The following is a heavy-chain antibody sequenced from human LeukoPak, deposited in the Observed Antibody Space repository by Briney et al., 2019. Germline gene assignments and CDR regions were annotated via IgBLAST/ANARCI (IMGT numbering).Heavy chain of an antibody. CDR3: ARDCCSSTSCYAGRWFDP. V-gene: IGHV4-39*07. Sequence: SETLSLTCTVSGGSISSSSYFWGWIRQPPGKGLEWIGSIHFSGSAYYNPSLKSRVTISVDTSKNQFSLMLSSVTAADTAVYYCARDCCSSTSCYAGRWFDPWGQGTLVTVSS. CDR2: IHFSGSA. CDR1: GGSISSSSYF. J-gene: IGHJ5*02. D-gene: IGHD2-2*01.